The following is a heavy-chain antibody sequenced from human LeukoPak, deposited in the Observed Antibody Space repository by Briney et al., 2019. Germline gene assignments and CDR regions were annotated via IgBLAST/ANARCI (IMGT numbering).Heavy chain of an antibody. CDR2: IYYSGRT. V-gene: IGHV4-31*03. CDR3: ARSDNSGYYFDH. Sequence: SETLSLTCTVSNDSISSGGYYWSWIRQHPGKGLEWIGYIYYSGRTYYNPSLKSRAAISVDTSRNHFSLKLNSVTAADTAVYYCARSDNSGYYFDHWGQGTLAPVSS. J-gene: IGHJ4*02. CDR1: NDSISSGGYY. D-gene: IGHD3-22*01.